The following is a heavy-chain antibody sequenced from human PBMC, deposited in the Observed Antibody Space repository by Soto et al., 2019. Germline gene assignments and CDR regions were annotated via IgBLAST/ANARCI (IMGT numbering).Heavy chain of an antibody. CDR3: ARVHLVAGSAFYCAMDV. D-gene: IGHD6-6*01. Sequence: GGSLTLSCVASGFDLTSSRMNWVRQPPGKGLEWVASISGSGKDTFYRHSVKGRFAISRDSAGTSLFLRMDSVKVEDTAVYHCARVHLVAGSAFYCAMDVWGPGTAVIVSS. CDR2: ISGSGKDT. V-gene: IGHV3-21*01. CDR1: GFDLTSSR. J-gene: IGHJ6*02.